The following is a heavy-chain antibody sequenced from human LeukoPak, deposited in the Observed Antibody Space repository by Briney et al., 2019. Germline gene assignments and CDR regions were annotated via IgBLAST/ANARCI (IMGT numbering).Heavy chain of an antibody. CDR1: GFTFSNAW. J-gene: IGHJ4*02. CDR3: TTVKFGELSSHFDY. Sequence: TGGSLRLSCAVSGFTFSNAWMSWVRQAPGKGLEWVGRFKSKIDGGTTDYAAPVRGRFTISRDESKNTLYLQMSRLKTEDTAVYYCTTVKFGELSSHFDYWGQGTLVTVSS. CDR2: FKSKIDGGTT. D-gene: IGHD3-10*01. V-gene: IGHV3-15*01.